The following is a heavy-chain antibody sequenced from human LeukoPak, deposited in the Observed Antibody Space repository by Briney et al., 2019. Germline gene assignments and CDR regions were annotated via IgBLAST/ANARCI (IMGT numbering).Heavy chain of an antibody. CDR2: ISSSSSTI. J-gene: IGHJ5*02. V-gene: IGHV3-48*01. Sequence: PGGSLRLSCAASGFTFSSYSMNWVRQAPGKGLEWVSYISSSSSTIYYADSVKGRFTISRDNAKNSLYLQMNSLRAEDTAVYYCARSDYVWGNYRQGYNWFDPWGQGTLVTVSS. CDR3: ARSDYVWGNYRQGYNWFDP. CDR1: GFTFSSYS. D-gene: IGHD3-16*02.